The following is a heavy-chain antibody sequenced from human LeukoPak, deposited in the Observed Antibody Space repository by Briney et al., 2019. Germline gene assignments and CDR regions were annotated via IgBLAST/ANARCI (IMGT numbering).Heavy chain of an antibody. CDR3: ARYLTVIATFDY. Sequence: SETLSLTCTVSGGSISTSSYYWTWIRQPPGKGLEWIGYIYYSGSTNYNPSLKSRVTISVDTSKNQFSLRLSSVTAADTAAYYCARYLTVIATFDYWGQGTLVTVSS. CDR1: GGSISTSSYY. D-gene: IGHD2-21*01. V-gene: IGHV4-61*05. J-gene: IGHJ4*02. CDR2: IYYSGST.